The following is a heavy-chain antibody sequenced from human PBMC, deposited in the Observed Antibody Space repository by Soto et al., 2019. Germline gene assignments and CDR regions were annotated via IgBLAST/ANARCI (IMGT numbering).Heavy chain of an antibody. D-gene: IGHD2-2*01. Sequence: GGSLRLSCAASGFSFNDFGVHWVRQAPGKGLEWVAVIWYGGKKTNYVDSVKGRFIISRDISKNMVYLQMNSLRDEDTAVYYCARENAPPYFDYWGQGTLVTVSS. CDR1: GFSFNDFG. V-gene: IGHV3-33*01. CDR3: ARENAPPYFDY. J-gene: IGHJ4*02. CDR2: IWYGGKKT.